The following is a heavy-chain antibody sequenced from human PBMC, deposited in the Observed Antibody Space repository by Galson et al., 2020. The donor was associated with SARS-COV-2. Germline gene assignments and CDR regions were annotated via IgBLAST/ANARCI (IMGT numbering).Heavy chain of an antibody. Sequence: GESLKISCAASGFTFSSYAMHWVRQAPGKGLEWVAVISYDGSNKYYADSVKGRFTISRDNSKNTLYLQMNSLRAEDTAVYYCASERVEMATILDGWGQGTLVTVSS. D-gene: IGHD5-12*01. CDR1: GFTFSSYA. CDR3: ASERVEMATILDG. J-gene: IGHJ4*02. V-gene: IGHV3-30*01. CDR2: ISYDGSNK.